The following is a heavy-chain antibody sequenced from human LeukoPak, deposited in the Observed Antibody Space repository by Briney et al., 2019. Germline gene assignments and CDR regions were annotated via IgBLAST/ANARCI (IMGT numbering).Heavy chain of an antibody. CDR1: GGSISSYY. J-gene: IGHJ4*02. CDR3: ARDPGRSADHPYFDY. V-gene: IGHV4-59*12. Sequence: PSETLSLTCTVSGGSISSYYWSWIRQHPGKGLEWIGYIYYSGSTYYNPSLKSRVTISVDTSKNQFSLKLSSVTAADTAVYFCARDPGRSADHPYFDYWGQGSLVTVSS. CDR2: IYYSGST.